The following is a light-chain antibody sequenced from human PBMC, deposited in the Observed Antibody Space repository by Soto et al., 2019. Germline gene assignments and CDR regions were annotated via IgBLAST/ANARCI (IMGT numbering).Light chain of an antibody. V-gene: IGKV1-12*01. J-gene: IGKJ1*01. CDR3: HQSYSTPQT. CDR2: AAS. Sequence: DIHVTQSPTSVSASVGDRVTITCRASQGISNWLAWYQQKPGKAPKLLIYAASSLRSGVPSRISGSGSGTDFTLTISSLQPEDFATYYCHQSYSTPQTFGQGTKVDI. CDR1: QGISNW.